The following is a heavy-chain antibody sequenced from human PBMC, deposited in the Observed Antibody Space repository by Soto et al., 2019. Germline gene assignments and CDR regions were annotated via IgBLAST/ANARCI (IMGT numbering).Heavy chain of an antibody. V-gene: IGHV1-69*02. J-gene: IGHJ4*02. CDR1: GDTFSFYT. CDR2: VNPILSMS. Sequence: SVKVSCKASGDTFSFYTINWVRQAPGLGLEWMGRVNPILSMSNYAQKFQGRVTMTADNSKNTLYLQMNSLRAEDTAVYYCAKGFGNYWAFDYWGQGTLVTVSS. D-gene: IGHD1-26*01. CDR3: AKGFGNYWAFDY.